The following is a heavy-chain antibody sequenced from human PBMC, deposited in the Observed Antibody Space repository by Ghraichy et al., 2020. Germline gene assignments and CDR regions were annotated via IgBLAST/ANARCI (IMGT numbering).Heavy chain of an antibody. V-gene: IGHV1-2*02. CDR3: ARSGVIVVATTGHFFDF. Sequence: ASVKVSCKASGYTFSDHYMHWVRQAPGQGREWMGWINPNTGYTQCAQKFQGRVTMSRDTSISTVYMEMSGLRSDDTAVYYCARSGVIVVATTGHFFDFWGQGTMVTVSP. CDR1: GYTFSDHY. CDR2: INPNTGYT. J-gene: IGHJ3*01. D-gene: IGHD1-26*01.